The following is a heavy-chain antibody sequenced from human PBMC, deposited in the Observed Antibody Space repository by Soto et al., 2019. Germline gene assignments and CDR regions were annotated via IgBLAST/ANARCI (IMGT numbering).Heavy chain of an antibody. CDR2: IYPGDSHA. D-gene: IGHD1-26*01. V-gene: IGHV5-51*01. CDR3: ARPYSGGPNDPFDV. Sequence: GWVRQSPGKGLEWMGIIYPGDSHAIYSPSFQGQVTMSADKSISTAYLQWSSLKASDTAMYYCARPYSGGPNDPFDVWGQGTMVTVSS. J-gene: IGHJ3*01.